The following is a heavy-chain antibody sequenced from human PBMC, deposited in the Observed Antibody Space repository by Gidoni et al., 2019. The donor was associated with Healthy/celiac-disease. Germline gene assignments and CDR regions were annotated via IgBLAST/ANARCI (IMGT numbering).Heavy chain of an antibody. Sequence: GLEWVSYISSSSSTIYYADSVKGRFTISRDNAKNSLYLQMNSLRAEDTAVYYCARDLGVRGVVFGYWGQGTLVTVSS. CDR2: ISSSSSTI. CDR3: ARDLGVRGVVFGY. V-gene: IGHV3-48*01. J-gene: IGHJ4*02. D-gene: IGHD3-10*01.